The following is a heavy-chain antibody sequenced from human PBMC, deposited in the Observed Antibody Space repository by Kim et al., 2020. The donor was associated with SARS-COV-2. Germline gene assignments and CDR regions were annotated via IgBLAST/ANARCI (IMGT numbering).Heavy chain of an antibody. J-gene: IGHJ4*02. V-gene: IGHV4-4*02. CDR3: ARVESSSGSAFDY. Sequence: YNPSLKSRVTISVDQSKNQVSLKLSSVTAADTAVYYCARVESSSGSAFDYWGQGTLVTVSS. D-gene: IGHD3-22*01.